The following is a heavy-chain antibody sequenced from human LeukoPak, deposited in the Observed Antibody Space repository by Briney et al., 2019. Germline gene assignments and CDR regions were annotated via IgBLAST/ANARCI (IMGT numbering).Heavy chain of an antibody. Sequence: KASETLSLTCTVSGGSISSYYWSWIRQPPGKGLEWIGYIYYSGSTNYNPSLKSRVTISVDTSKNQFSLKLSSVTAADTAVYYCARDRDYGDAFDIWGQGTMVTVSS. CDR1: GGSISSYY. V-gene: IGHV4-59*01. CDR2: IYYSGST. J-gene: IGHJ3*02. CDR3: ARDRDYGDAFDI. D-gene: IGHD4-17*01.